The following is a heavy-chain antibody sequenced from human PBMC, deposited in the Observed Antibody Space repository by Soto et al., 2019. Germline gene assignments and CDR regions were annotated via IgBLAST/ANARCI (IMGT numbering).Heavy chain of an antibody. CDR2: IYHSGST. CDR1: GGSIISCGYS. J-gene: IGHJ3*02. V-gene: IGHV4-30-2*01. CDR3: ARDNGSGSYYNFIDAFDI. Sequence: PSETLSLTCAVSGGSIISCGYSWSLIRQPPGKGLEWIGYIYHSGSTYYNPSLKSRVTISVDRSKNQFSLKLSSVTAADTAVYYCARDNGSGSYYNFIDAFDIWGQGTMVTVSS. D-gene: IGHD3-10*01.